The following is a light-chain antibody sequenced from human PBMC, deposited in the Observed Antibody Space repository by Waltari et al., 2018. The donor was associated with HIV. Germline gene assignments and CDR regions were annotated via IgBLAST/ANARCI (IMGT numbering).Light chain of an antibody. CDR1: QSVTSSY. J-gene: IGKJ3*01. CDR3: QQYGSSPFT. Sequence: ELVLTQSPGTLSLSPGERVTLPCRASQSVTSSYLAWYQQKPGQAPRLLIYGASSRATGIPDRFSGSGSGTDFTLTISRLEPEDFAVYYCQQYGSSPFTFGPGTKVDIK. V-gene: IGKV3-20*01. CDR2: GAS.